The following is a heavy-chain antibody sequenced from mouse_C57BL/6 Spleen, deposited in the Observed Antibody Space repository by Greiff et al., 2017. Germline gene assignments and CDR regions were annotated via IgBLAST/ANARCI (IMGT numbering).Heavy chain of an antibody. Sequence: QVQLQQPGAELVKPGASVKLSCKASGYTFTSYWMQWVKQRPGQGLEWIGEIDPSDSYTNYNQKFKGKATLTVDTASSTAYMQLSSLTSEDSAVYYCARSRVYEYEKGLFAYWGQGTLVTVSA. D-gene: IGHD2-4*01. CDR1: GYTFTSYW. V-gene: IGHV1-50*01. CDR2: IDPSDSYT. J-gene: IGHJ3*01. CDR3: ARSRVYEYEKGLFAY.